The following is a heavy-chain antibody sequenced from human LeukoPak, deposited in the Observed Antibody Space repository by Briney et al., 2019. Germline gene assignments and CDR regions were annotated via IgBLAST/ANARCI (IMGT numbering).Heavy chain of an antibody. D-gene: IGHD6-6*01. CDR2: QKEDGSEE. V-gene: IGHV3-7*05. CDR1: GFTFSRSS. CDR3: ATGGAARGYFQH. J-gene: IGHJ1*01. Sequence: GGSLRLSCAVSGFTFSRSSMTWVRQAPGKGLEWVAKQKEDGSEEYYVDSVKGRFTISRDNAKNSLYLQMNSLRAEDTAVYCCATGGAARGYFQHWGQGTLVTVSS.